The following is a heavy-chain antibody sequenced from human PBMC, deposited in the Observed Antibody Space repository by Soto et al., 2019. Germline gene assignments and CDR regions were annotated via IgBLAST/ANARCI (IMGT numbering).Heavy chain of an antibody. V-gene: IGHV3-23*01. CDR1: GFTFSSYA. J-gene: IGHJ4*02. D-gene: IGHD2-2*01. Sequence: GASLRLSCAASGFTFSSYAMSWVRQAPGKGLEWVSAISGSGGSTYYADSVKGRFTISRDNSKNTLYLRMNSLGADDTVVYYCAKDHELTVVSAATYDNWGQGTVDTVSS. CDR3: AKDHELTVVSAATYDN. CDR2: ISGSGGST.